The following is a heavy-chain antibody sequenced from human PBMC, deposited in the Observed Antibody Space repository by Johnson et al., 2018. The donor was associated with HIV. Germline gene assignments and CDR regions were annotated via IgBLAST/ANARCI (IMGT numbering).Heavy chain of an antibody. CDR1: GFTFDDYA. J-gene: IGHJ3*02. CDR2: ISWNSGSI. CDR3: AKGIAARPPGDAFDI. D-gene: IGHD6-6*01. V-gene: IGHV3-9*01. Sequence: QLVESGGGLVQPGRSLRLSCAASGFTFDDYAMHWVRQAPGKGLEWVSGISWNSGSIGYADSVKGRFTISRDNAKNSLYLQMNILRAEDTALYYCAKGIAARPPGDAFDIWGQGTMVTVSS.